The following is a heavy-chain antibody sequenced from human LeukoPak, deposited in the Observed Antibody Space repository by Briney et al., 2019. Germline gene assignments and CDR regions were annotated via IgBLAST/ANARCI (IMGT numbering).Heavy chain of an antibody. J-gene: IGHJ4*02. CDR1: GYSISSGYY. D-gene: IGHD3-10*01. V-gene: IGHV4-38-2*01. Sequence: SETLSLTCAVSGYSISSGYYWGWIRQPPGKGLEWIGSIYHSGSTYYNPSLKSRVTISVDTSKNQFSLKLSSVTAADTAVYYCARHTFYYGSGREDWGQGTLVTVSS. CDR2: IYHSGST. CDR3: ARHTFYYGSGRED.